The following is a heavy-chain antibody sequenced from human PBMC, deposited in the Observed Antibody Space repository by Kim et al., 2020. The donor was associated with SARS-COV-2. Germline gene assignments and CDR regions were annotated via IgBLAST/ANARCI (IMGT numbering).Heavy chain of an antibody. J-gene: IGHJ3*02. CDR3: ARAVRADFLSSWTLSSSWYRDDAFDI. D-gene: IGHD6-13*01. CDR1: GYTFTSYD. Sequence: ASVKVSCKASGYTFTSYDINWVRQATGQGLEWMGWMNPNSGNTGYAQKFQGRVTMTRNTSISTAYMELSSLRSEDTAVYYCARAVRADFLSSWTLSSSWYRDDAFDIWGQGTMVTVSS. V-gene: IGHV1-8*01. CDR2: MNPNSGNT.